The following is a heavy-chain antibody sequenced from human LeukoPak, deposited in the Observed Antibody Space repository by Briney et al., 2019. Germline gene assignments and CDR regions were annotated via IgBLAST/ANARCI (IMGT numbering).Heavy chain of an antibody. D-gene: IGHD3-10*01. CDR2: IWYDGSNK. CDR3: ARDRMVRGAHLDY. Sequence: PGGSLRLSCAASGFTFSSYGMHWVRQAPGKGLEWVAVIWYDGSNKYYADSVKGRFTISRDNSKNTLYPQMNSLRAEDTAVYYCARDRMVRGAHLDYWGQGTLVTVSS. J-gene: IGHJ4*02. V-gene: IGHV3-33*01. CDR1: GFTFSSYG.